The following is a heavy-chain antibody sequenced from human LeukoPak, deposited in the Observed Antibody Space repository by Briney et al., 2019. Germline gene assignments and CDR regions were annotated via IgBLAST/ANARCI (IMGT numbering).Heavy chain of an antibody. V-gene: IGHV4-34*01. CDR1: GGSFSGYY. CDR2: INHSGST. Sequence: PSETLSLTCAVYGGSFSGYYWSWIRQPPGKGLEWIGEINHSGSTYYNPSLKSRVTISVDRSKNRFSLKLSSVTAADTAVYYCARVSGGSENYGMDVWGQGTTVTVSS. J-gene: IGHJ6*02. D-gene: IGHD5-12*01. CDR3: ARVSGGSENYGMDV.